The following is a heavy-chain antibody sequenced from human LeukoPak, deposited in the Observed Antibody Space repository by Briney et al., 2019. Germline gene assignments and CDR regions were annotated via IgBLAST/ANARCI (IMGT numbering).Heavy chain of an antibody. CDR1: GYSFTSYW. Sequence: GESLKISCKGSGYSFTSYWIAWVRQMPGKCLEWMGVIYPGDSDTTYSPYSQGQVTISADKSISTAYLQWSSLRASDTAMYYCARQWGRGSGSYLGYWGQETLVTVSS. V-gene: IGHV5-51*01. J-gene: IGHJ4*02. CDR3: ARQWGRGSGSYLGY. CDR2: IYPGDSDT. D-gene: IGHD3-10*01.